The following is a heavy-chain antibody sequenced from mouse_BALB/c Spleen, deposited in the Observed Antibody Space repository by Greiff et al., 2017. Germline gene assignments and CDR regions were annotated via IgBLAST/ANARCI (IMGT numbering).Heavy chain of an antibody. D-gene: IGHD2-1*01. Sequence: QVQLQQSGPELVKPGASVKMSCKASGYTFTDYVIRWVKQRTGQGLEWIGEIYPGSGSTYYNEKFKGKATLTADKSSNTAYMQLSSLTSEDSAVYFCARGYYGNYAWFAYWGQGTLVTVSA. CDR2: IYPGSGST. V-gene: IGHV1-81*01. CDR1: GYTFTDYV. CDR3: ARGYYGNYAWFAY. J-gene: IGHJ3*01.